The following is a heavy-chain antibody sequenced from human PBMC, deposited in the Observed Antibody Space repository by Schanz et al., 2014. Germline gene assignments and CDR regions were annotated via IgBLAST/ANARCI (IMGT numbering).Heavy chain of an antibody. D-gene: IGHD4-17*01. CDR1: GFTFSNFG. CDR3: ARDRGLNSYGDVMIYYHYYGMDV. V-gene: IGHV3-33*08. CDR2: IWYDGNNK. J-gene: IGHJ6*02. Sequence: QVQLVESGGGVVQPGRSLRLSCAASGFTFSNFGLHWVRQAPGKGLNWVAVIWYDGNNKYYADSVKGRFTISRDNAKNSLSLQMHSLRAEDTAVYYCARDRGLNSYGDVMIYYHYYGMDVWGQGTTVTVSS.